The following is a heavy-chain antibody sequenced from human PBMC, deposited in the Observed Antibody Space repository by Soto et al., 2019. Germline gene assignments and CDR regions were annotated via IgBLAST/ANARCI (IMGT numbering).Heavy chain of an antibody. D-gene: IGHD6-19*01. CDR2: ISAYNGNT. CDR1: GYSFTNYG. V-gene: IGHV1-18*01. J-gene: IGHJ6*03. Sequence: QDQLVQSGVEVKKPGASVKVSCKASGYSFTNYGITWVRQAPGQGFEWMGWISAYNGNTNYAQKFQGRVTMSTDVSTSTAYLELRSLRSDDTAVYYCARDRGVAPPVAGNTHYYYYMDVWGKGTTVIVSS. CDR3: ARDRGVAPPVAGNTHYYYYMDV.